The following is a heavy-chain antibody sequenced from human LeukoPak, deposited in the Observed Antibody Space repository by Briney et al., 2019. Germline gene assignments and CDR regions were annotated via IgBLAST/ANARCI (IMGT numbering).Heavy chain of an antibody. D-gene: IGHD4/OR15-4a*01. CDR2: ISSSSTYI. V-gene: IGHV3-21*01. J-gene: IGHJ4*02. CDR1: GFTFSSYS. Sequence: PGGSLRLSCAASGFTFSSYSMNWIRQAPGMGLEWVSSISSSSTYIYYADSVKGRFTISRDNAKNSLYLQMNSLRAEDTAVYYCARFQGAHYWGQGTLVTVSS. CDR3: ARFQGAHY.